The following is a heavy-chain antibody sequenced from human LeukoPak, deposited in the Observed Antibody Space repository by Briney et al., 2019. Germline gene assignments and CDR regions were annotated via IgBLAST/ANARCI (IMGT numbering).Heavy chain of an antibody. CDR1: GFTFSSYS. CDR2: ISSSSGTI. J-gene: IGHJ3*02. V-gene: IGHV3-48*01. Sequence: PGRSLRLSCAASGFTFSSYSMNWVRQAPGKGLEWVSYISSSSGTIYYADSVKGRFTISRDNAKNSLYLQMNSLRAEDTAVYYCARPVLPKIFDIWGQGTMVTVSS. CDR3: ARPVLPKIFDI.